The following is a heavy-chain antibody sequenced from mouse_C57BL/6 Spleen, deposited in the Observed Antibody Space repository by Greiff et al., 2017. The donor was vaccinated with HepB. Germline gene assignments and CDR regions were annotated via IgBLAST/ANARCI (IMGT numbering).Heavy chain of an antibody. J-gene: IGHJ1*03. CDR2: INYDGSST. D-gene: IGHD1-1*01. CDR3: AREGATVVASGGYFDV. CDR1: GFTFSDYY. V-gene: IGHV5-16*01. Sequence: EVKLVESEGGLVQPGSSMKLSCTASGFTFSDYYMAWVRQVPEKGLEWVANINYDGSSTYYLDSLKSRFIISRDNAKNILYLQMSSLKSEDTATYYWAREGATVVASGGYFDVWGTGTTVTVSS.